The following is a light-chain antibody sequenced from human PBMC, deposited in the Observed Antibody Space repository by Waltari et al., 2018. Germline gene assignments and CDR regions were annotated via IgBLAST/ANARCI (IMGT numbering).Light chain of an antibody. J-gene: IGKJ1*01. V-gene: IGKV3-15*01. Sequence: EIVMTQSPATLSVSPGERATLSCRASQSLSTNLAWYQQKPGQAPRLIIYGASTRATGIPARFSGSGSGTEFTLTLSSMQSEEFAIYHCQQYNSWPRTFGQGTKVEIK. CDR3: QQYNSWPRT. CDR1: QSLSTN. CDR2: GAS.